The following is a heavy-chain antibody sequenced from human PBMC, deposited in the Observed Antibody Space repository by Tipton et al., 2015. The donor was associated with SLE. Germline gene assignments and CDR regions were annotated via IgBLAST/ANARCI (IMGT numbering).Heavy chain of an antibody. J-gene: IGHJ3*02. D-gene: IGHD6-19*01. CDR3: AKEGIAVAGSAFDI. CDR1: GFTFSSYS. V-gene: IGHV3-43*01. CDR2: ISWGGGST. Sequence: SLRLSCAASGFTFSSYSMNWVRQAPGKGLEWVSLISWGGGSTYYTDSVKGRFTISRDNSKNSLYLQMNSLRTEDTALYYCAKEGIAVAGSAFDIWGQGTMVTVSS.